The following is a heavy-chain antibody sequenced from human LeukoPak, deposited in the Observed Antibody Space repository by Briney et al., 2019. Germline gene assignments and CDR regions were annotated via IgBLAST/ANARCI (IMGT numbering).Heavy chain of an antibody. CDR1: GYTFTSYD. D-gene: IGHD6-13*01. Sequence: GASVKVSCKASGYTFTSYDINWVRQATGQGLEWMGWMNPNSGNTGYAQKFQGRVTITRNTSISTAYMELSSLRSEDTAVYYCARVRDSSSIDAFDIWGQGTMATVSS. J-gene: IGHJ3*02. CDR3: ARVRDSSSIDAFDI. V-gene: IGHV1-8*03. CDR2: MNPNSGNT.